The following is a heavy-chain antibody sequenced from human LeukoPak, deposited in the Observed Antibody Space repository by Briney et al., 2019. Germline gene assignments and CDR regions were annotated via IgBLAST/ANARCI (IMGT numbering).Heavy chain of an antibody. J-gene: IGHJ4*02. CDR1: GFTFRSYW. CDR2: IKQDGSEK. V-gene: IGHV3-7*01. D-gene: IGHD2-15*01. CDR3: ARDQAASQVDYFEY. Sequence: GGSLRLSCAASGFTFRSYWMIWVRQAPGKGLEWVANIKQDGSEKYYVDSVKGRFTISRDNAKNSLYLQMNSLRAEDTAVYYCARDQAASQVDYFEYWGQGTLVTASS.